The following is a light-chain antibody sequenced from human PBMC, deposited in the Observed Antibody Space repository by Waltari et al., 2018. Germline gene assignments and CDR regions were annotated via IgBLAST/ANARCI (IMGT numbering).Light chain of an antibody. CDR3: NSYTNNSTLV. J-gene: IGLJ3*02. CDR2: DVI. Sequence: QYALTQPAPVSGSPGQSNTIPCPGPSSDLGAYSYVSWYQQFPGKVPKLIIYDVIRRPSGVSNRFSGSKSGNTASLTISGLQGEDEAHYYCNSYTNNSTLVFGGGTELTVL. V-gene: IGLV2-14*01. CDR1: SSDLGAYSY.